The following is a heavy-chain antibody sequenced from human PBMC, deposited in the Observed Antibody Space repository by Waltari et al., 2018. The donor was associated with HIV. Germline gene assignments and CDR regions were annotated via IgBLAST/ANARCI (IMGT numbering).Heavy chain of an antibody. CDR2: ISYDGSNK. Sequence: QVQLVESGGGVVQPGRSLRLSCAASGSTLHPYAMSWVRQAPGKGLECVAVISYDGSNKYYADSVKGRFTISRDNSKNTLYLQMNSLRAEDTAVYYCARDSSGYYYVGYGMDVWGQGTTVTVSS. CDR1: GSTLHPYA. CDR3: ARDSSGYYYVGYGMDV. V-gene: IGHV3-30*01. D-gene: IGHD3-22*01. J-gene: IGHJ6*02.